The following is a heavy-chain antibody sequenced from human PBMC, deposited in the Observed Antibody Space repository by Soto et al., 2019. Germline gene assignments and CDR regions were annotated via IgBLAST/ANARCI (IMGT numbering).Heavy chain of an antibody. Sequence: ASVKVSCKASGYTFTSYDINWVRQATGQGLEWMGWMNPNSGNTGYAQKFQGRVAMTRNTSISTAYMELSSLRSEDTAVYYCARGRVAARRVYYYYYGMDVWGQGTTVTVSS. CDR2: MNPNSGNT. V-gene: IGHV1-8*01. J-gene: IGHJ6*02. CDR1: GYTFTSYD. CDR3: ARGRVAARRVYYYYYGMDV. D-gene: IGHD6-6*01.